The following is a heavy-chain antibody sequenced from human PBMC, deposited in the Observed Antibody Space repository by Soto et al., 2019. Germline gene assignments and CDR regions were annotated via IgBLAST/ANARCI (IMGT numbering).Heavy chain of an antibody. CDR1: GFTFSSYS. V-gene: IGHV3-21*01. CDR3: ARDQRELRRKVYYYYGMDV. Sequence: EVQLVESGGGLVKPGGSLSLSCAASGFTFSSYSMNWVRQAPGKGLEWVSSISSSNSYIYYADSVKGRFTISRDNAKNAPYLQMNSLRAEDTGVYYCARDQRELRRKVYYYYGMDVWGQGTTVTVSS. D-gene: IGHD1-7*01. J-gene: IGHJ6*02. CDR2: ISSSNSYI.